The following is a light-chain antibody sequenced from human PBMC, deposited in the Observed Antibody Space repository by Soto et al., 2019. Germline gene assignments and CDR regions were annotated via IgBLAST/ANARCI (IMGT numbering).Light chain of an antibody. J-gene: IGKJ2*01. Sequence: EIVLAQSPGTLSLSPGEGATLSCRVSQSVSSTYLAWYQQKPGQAPRLLIYGASSRATDIPDRFSGSGSGTDFTLTISRLEPEDFAVDYCQHYGSPPLYTFGQGTKLEIK. CDR3: QHYGSPPLYT. CDR2: GAS. V-gene: IGKV3-20*01. CDR1: QSVSSTY.